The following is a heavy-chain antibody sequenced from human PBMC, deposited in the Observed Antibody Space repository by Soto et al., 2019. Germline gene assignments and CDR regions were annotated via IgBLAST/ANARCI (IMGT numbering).Heavy chain of an antibody. J-gene: IGHJ6*02. V-gene: IGHV1-46*01. CDR1: GYTFTNYG. CDR3: AASPSFWQNYYYGAMDV. CDR2: INPSGGST. Sequence: ASVKVSCKASGYTFTNYGISWVRQAPGQGLEWMGIINPSGGSTNYAQKFQERVTITRDLSTNTIYMDLSGLRSEDTAVYYCAASPSFWQNYYYGAMDVWGQGTTVTVSS.